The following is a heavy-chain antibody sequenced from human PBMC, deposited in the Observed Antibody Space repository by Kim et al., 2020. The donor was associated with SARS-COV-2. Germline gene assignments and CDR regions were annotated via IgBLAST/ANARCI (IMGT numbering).Heavy chain of an antibody. D-gene: IGHD3-10*01. CDR2: ITGRGGHT. V-gene: IGHV3-23*01. CDR1: GFSFNTYA. J-gene: IGHJ4*02. Sequence: GGSLRLSCAASGFSFNTYAMSWVRQSPGKGPEWVAGITGRGGHTYYAGSVKGRFTISRDNSKNTLYLQMNSLRAEDTAVYYCARDRPYEEAYVTGMFVDWGQGTLVTVPS. CDR3: ARDRPYEEAYVTGMFVD.